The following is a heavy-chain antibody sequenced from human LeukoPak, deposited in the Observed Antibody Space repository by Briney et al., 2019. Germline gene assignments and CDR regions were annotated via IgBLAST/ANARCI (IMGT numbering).Heavy chain of an antibody. CDR1: GFTVSSYW. D-gene: IGHD2-15*01. J-gene: IGHJ3*02. Sequence: PGGSLRLSCAASGFTVSSYWMHWVRQAPGKGLVWVSRINSDGSSTTYADSVKGRFTISRDNAKNTLYLQMNSLRAEDTAVYYCARVDLVVAATYHAFDIWGQGTMVTVSS. V-gene: IGHV3-74*01. CDR3: ARVDLVVAATYHAFDI. CDR2: INSDGSST.